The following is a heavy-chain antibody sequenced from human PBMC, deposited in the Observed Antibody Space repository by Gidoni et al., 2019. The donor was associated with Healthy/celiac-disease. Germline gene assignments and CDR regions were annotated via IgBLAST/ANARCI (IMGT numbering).Heavy chain of an antibody. Sequence: EVQLVESGGGLVKPGRSLRLSCTASGFTFGDYAMSWFRQAPGKGLEWVGLIRSKAYGGTTEYTASVKGRFTISRDDSKSIAYLQMNSLKTEDTAVYYCTRKNQLSSSWQERAFDYWGQGTLVTVSS. CDR2: IRSKAYGGTT. V-gene: IGHV3-49*05. CDR3: TRKNQLSSSWQERAFDY. J-gene: IGHJ4*02. CDR1: GFTFGDYA. D-gene: IGHD6-13*01.